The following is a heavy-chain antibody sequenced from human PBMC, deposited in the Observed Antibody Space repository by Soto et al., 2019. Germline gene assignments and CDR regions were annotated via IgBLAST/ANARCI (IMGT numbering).Heavy chain of an antibody. Sequence: QVQLVESGGGLVKPGGSLRLSCVASGFTFSDYYMSWIRQAPGKGLEVISYISSSDTYAFYADSVKGRFTISRDNANRSLYLLMNSLKADDTAVYYGARSMIRGAHFDYWGQGTLVTVSS. CDR3: ARSMIRGAHFDY. CDR2: ISSSDTYA. CDR1: GFTFSDYY. J-gene: IGHJ4*02. V-gene: IGHV3-11*05. D-gene: IGHD1-26*01.